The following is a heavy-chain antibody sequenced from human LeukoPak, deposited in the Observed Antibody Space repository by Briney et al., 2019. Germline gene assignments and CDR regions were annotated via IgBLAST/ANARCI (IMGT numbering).Heavy chain of an antibody. J-gene: IGHJ2*01. D-gene: IGHD6-13*01. CDR3: ARVLRVKQLVRYWYFDL. CDR2: INHSEST. Sequence: PSETLSLTCAVYGGSFSGYYWSWIRQPPGKGLEWIGEINHSESTNYNPSLKSRVTVSVDTSKNQFSLKLSSVTAADTAVYYCARVLRVKQLVRYWYFDLWGRGTLVTVSS. V-gene: IGHV4-34*01. CDR1: GGSFSGYY.